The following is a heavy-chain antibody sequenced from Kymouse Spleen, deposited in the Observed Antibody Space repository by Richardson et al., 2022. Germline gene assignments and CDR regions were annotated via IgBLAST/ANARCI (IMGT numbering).Heavy chain of an antibody. D-gene: IGHD3-9*01. CDR3: AREGVVLRYFDWLL*EF*L. V-gene: IGHV4-4*02. J-gene: IGHJ4*02. CDR1: GGSISSSNW. Sequence: QVQLQESGPGLVKPSGTLSLTCAVSGGSISSSNWWSWVRQPPGKGLEWIGEIYHSGSTNYNPSLKSRVTISVDKSKNQFSLKLSSVTAADTAVYYCAREGVVLRYFDWLL*EF*LLGPGNPGHRLL. CDR2: IYHSGST.